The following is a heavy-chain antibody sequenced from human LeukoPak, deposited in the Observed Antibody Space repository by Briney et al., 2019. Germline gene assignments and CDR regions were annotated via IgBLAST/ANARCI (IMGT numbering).Heavy chain of an antibody. D-gene: IGHD3-22*01. V-gene: IGHV3-7*01. CDR2: IKPDGSDK. J-gene: IGHJ3*02. CDR1: GFSFSSYW. CDR3: TSNYNNAFDI. Sequence: GGSLRLSCAASGFSFSSYWMSWVRQAPGKGLERVANIKPDGSDKRYVDSVKGRFTISRDNAKNSLYLQMNSLRGDDTAVYYCTSNYNNAFDIWGQGTMVTVSS.